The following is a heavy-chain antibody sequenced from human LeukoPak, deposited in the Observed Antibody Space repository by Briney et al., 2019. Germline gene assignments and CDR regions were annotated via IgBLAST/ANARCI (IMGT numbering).Heavy chain of an antibody. J-gene: IGHJ4*02. V-gene: IGHV4-61*01. Sequence: SETLSLTCTVSGGSVSSGSYYWSWIRQPPGKGLEWIGYIYYSGSTNYNPSLKSRVTISVDTSKNQFSLKLSSVTAAGTAVYYCVSYYYDSSGYFGFDYWGQGTLVTVSS. D-gene: IGHD3-22*01. CDR1: GGSVSSGSYY. CDR3: VSYYYDSSGYFGFDY. CDR2: IYYSGST.